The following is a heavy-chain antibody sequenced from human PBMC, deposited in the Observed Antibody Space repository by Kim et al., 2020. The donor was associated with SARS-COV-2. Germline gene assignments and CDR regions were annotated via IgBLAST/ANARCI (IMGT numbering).Heavy chain of an antibody. J-gene: IGHJ5*02. CDR3: ARGIRQQLVNWFDP. V-gene: IGHV1-2*06. CDR2: INPNSGGT. Sequence: ASVKVSGKAYGYTFTGYYMHWVRQAPGQGLEWMGRINPNSGGTNYAQKFQGRVTMTRDTSISTAYMELSRLRSDDTAVYYCARGIRQQLVNWFDPWGQGTLVTVSS. D-gene: IGHD6-13*01. CDR1: GYTFTGYY.